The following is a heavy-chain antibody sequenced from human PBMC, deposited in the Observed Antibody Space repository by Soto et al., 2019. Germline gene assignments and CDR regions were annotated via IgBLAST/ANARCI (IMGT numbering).Heavy chain of an antibody. CDR3: AKNGQPPYYYYGLDV. CDR2: ISGYNGDT. CDR1: GYTFSRYG. D-gene: IGHD2-8*01. V-gene: IGHV1-18*01. J-gene: IGHJ6*02. Sequence: QGQLVQSGGEVKKPGASVKVSCKTSGYTFSRYGISWVRQAPGQGLEWMGWISGYNGDTNYARKFQGRVTMTIDTSTTTAYMELWSLTSDDTAVCYCAKNGQPPYYYYGLDVWGQGTTVTVSS.